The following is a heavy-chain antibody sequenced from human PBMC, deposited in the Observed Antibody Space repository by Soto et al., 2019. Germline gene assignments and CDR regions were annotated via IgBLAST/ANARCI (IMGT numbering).Heavy chain of an antibody. CDR1: GFTFSRNW. Sequence: PGGSLRLSCAASGFTFSRNWMSWVRQAPGKGLEWVANIKEDGSNKYYLDSVKGRLTISRDNAKNSLYLQINSLRAEDTAVYYCARDFSGWHHFDYWGQGTLVTVSS. J-gene: IGHJ4*02. V-gene: IGHV3-7*05. D-gene: IGHD6-19*01. CDR2: IKEDGSNK. CDR3: ARDFSGWHHFDY.